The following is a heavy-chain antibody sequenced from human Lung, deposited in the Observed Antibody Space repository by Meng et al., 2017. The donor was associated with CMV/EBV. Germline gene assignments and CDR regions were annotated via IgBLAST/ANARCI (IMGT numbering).Heavy chain of an antibody. J-gene: IGHJ6*02. CDR3: VKDMYWDQSYHGMDV. Sequence: GGPXRLXCAASGLTVNNNFLTWVRQAPRKGLEWVSVMYSGGSTYYTDSVKGRFTLSRDKSKNTLYLQMNRLRVEDTGVYYCVKDMYWDQSYHGMDVWGQGTTVTVSS. V-gene: IGHV3-66*02. CDR1: GLTVNNNF. CDR2: MYSGGST. D-gene: IGHD2-8*02.